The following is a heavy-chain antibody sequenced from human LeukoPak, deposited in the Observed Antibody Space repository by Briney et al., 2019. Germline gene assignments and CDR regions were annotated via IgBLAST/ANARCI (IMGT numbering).Heavy chain of an antibody. D-gene: IGHD3-22*01. Sequence: SETLSLTCTVSGGSISTYYWSWIRQPPGKGLEWIGFFYYRGTTNYNPSLKSRVTVSVDTSKNQFSLKLSSVTAADTAVYYCAAAGSSGYYGDYWGQGTLVTVSS. V-gene: IGHV4-59*01. CDR3: AAAGSSGYYGDY. CDR2: FYYRGTT. J-gene: IGHJ4*02. CDR1: GGSISTYY.